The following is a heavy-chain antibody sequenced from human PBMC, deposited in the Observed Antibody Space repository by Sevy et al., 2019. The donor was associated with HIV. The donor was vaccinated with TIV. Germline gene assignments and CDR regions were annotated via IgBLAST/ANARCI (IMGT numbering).Heavy chain of an antibody. J-gene: IGHJ4*02. CDR3: TKGLGIGWNAVEYYFDY. CDR2: ISGSGGST. D-gene: IGHD6-19*01. V-gene: IGHV3-23*01. CDR1: GFTFSSYA. Sequence: GGSLRLSCAASGFTFSSYAMSWVRQAPGKGLEWVSAISGSGGSTYYADSVKGRFTISRDNSKNTLYLQMNSLRAEDTPVYYCTKGLGIGWNAVEYYFDYWGQGTLVTVSS.